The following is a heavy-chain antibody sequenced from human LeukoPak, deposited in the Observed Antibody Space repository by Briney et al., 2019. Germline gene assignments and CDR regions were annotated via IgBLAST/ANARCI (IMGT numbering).Heavy chain of an antibody. CDR2: IYYSGST. J-gene: IGHJ4*02. CDR3: ARGISGYYVNY. Sequence: SETLSLTCTVSGGSVSSGSYYWRWIRQPPGKGLEWIGYIYYSGSTNYNPSLKSRVTISVDTSKNQFSLKLSSVTAADTAVYYCARGISGYYVNYWGQGTLVTVSS. CDR1: GGSVSSGSYY. D-gene: IGHD3-22*01. V-gene: IGHV4-61*01.